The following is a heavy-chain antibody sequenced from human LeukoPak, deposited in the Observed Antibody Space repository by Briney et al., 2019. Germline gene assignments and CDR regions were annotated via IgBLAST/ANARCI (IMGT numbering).Heavy chain of an antibody. CDR3: ARAPGDIVVVPAATGGDY. CDR1: GYTFTSYY. J-gene: IGHJ4*02. CDR2: INPSGGST. V-gene: IGHV1-46*01. Sequence: ASVKVSCKASGYTFTSYYMHWVRQAPGQGLEWMGIINPSGGSTSYAQKFQGRVTMTRDTSTSTVYMELSSLRSEDTAVYYCARAPGDIVVVPAATGGDYWGQGTLVTVSS. D-gene: IGHD2-2*01.